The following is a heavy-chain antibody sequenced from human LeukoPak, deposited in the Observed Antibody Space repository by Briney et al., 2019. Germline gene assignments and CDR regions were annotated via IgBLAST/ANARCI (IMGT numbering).Heavy chain of an antibody. D-gene: IGHD5-12*01. V-gene: IGHV1-18*01. CDR2: ISGSNGNT. J-gene: IGHJ4*02. CDR3: ARSGRGTYYYFDL. Sequence: ASVKVSCKASSYTFTRYGISWVRQAPGQGLEWMGWISGSNGNTNYAQKFLGRVTMTADTSTSTAYMELRSLTSDDTAVYYCARSGRGTYYYFDLWGQGALVTVSS. CDR1: SYTFTRYG.